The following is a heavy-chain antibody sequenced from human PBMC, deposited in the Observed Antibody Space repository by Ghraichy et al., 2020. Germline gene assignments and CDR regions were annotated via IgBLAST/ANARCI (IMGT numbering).Heavy chain of an antibody. D-gene: IGHD1-26*01. CDR3: ARQAGATHFDS. Sequence: GSLSLTCSVSGGSISSSSYFWGWIRQPPGKGLDWIGNIYYSESTYYNPSLKSRVTISIDTSKNQFSLNLSSVTAADAAVYYCARQAGATHFDSWGQGILVTVSS. V-gene: IGHV4-39*01. J-gene: IGHJ4*02. CDR1: GGSISSSSYF. CDR2: IYYSEST.